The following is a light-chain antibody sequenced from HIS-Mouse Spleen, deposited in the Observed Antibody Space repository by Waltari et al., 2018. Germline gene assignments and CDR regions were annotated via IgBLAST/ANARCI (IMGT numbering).Light chain of an antibody. Sequence: QSALTQPASVSGSPGQSITIPCTGTSSDVCGYNYVSWYQQHPGKAPKLMIYDVSNRPSGVSNRFSGSKSGNTASLTISGLQAEDEADYYCSSYTSSSFNVVFGGGTKLTVL. J-gene: IGLJ2*01. CDR3: SSYTSSSFNVV. V-gene: IGLV2-14*03. CDR2: DVS. CDR1: SSDVCGYNY.